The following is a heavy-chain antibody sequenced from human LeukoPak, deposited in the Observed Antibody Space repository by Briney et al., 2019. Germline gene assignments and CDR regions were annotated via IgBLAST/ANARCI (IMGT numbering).Heavy chain of an antibody. CDR3: ARDYGGSSPFDY. CDR1: GFTFSSHS. CDR2: ITSTSHTI. Sequence: GGSLRPSCAGSGFTFSSHSMNWVRQAPGKGLEWISYITSTSHTIYYADSVKGRFTISRDNAKNSLYLQMNSLRAEDTAVYYCARDYGGSSPFDYWGQGTLVTVSS. V-gene: IGHV3-48*04. J-gene: IGHJ4*02. D-gene: IGHD4-23*01.